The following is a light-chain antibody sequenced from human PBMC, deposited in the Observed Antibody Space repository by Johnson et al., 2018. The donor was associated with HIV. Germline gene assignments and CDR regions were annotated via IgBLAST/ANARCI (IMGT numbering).Light chain of an antibody. V-gene: IGLV1-51*01. CDR1: SSNIGNNY. Sequence: QSVLTQPPSVSAAPGQKVTISCSGSSSNIGNNYVSWYQQLPGTAPKLLIYYNNERPSGIPDRFSGSKSGTSATLGITGLQTGDAADYYCGTWDNGLITYVFGTGTKVTVL. CDR2: YNN. J-gene: IGLJ1*01. CDR3: GTWDNGLITYV.